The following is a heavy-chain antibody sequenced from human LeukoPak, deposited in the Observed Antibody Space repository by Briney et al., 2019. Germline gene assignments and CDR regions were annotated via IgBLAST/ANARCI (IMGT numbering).Heavy chain of an antibody. CDR2: IWYDGSNK. Sequence: PGGSLRLSCAASGSTFSSYGMHWVRQAPGKGLEWVAVIWYDGSNKYYADSVKGRFTISRDNSKNTLYLQMNSLRAEDTAVYYCARDSDHYGSGSYSYYGMDVWGQGTTVTVSS. CDR1: GSTFSSYG. D-gene: IGHD3-10*01. V-gene: IGHV3-33*01. CDR3: ARDSDHYGSGSYSYYGMDV. J-gene: IGHJ6*02.